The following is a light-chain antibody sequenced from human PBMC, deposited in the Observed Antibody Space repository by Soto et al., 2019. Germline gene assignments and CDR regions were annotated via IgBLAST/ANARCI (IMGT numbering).Light chain of an antibody. J-gene: IGKJ5*01. CDR1: QSISSW. V-gene: IGKV1-5*01. CDR3: QQYNKWPAEIT. CDR2: DAS. Sequence: EIQMTQSPSTLSASVGDRVTRTCRASQSISSWLAWYQQKPGKAPKLLIYDASSLESGVPSRFSGSGSGTEFTLTISSLQSEDSGVYYCQQYNKWPAEITFGQGTRLEIK.